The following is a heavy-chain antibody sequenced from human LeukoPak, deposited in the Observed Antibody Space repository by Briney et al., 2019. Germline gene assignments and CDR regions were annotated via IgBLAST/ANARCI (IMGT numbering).Heavy chain of an antibody. CDR1: GFTFSSFW. V-gene: IGHV3-7*01. CDR2: IKQDGSEK. J-gene: IGHJ4*02. Sequence: GGSLRLSCSASGFTFSSFWMSWVRQAPGKGLEWVANIKQDGSEKYYVDSVKGRFTISRDNAKNSLYLQMNSLRAEDTAVYYCARGPDYYDSSGYFVDFDYWGQGTLVTVSS. D-gene: IGHD3-22*01. CDR3: ARGPDYYDSSGYFVDFDY.